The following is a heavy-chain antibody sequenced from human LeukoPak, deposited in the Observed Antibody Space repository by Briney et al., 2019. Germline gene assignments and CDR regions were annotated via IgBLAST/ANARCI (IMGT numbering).Heavy chain of an antibody. CDR3: AKSQGGVGYYGMDV. D-gene: IGHD1-26*01. V-gene: IGHV3-23*01. CDR1: GFTFSSYA. CDR2: ISGSGGST. Sequence: PGGFLRLSCAASGFTFSSYAMSWVRQAPGKGLEWVSAISGSGGSTYYADSVKGRFTISRDNSKNTLYLQMNSLRAEDTAVYYCAKSQGGVGYYGMDVWGQGTVVTVSS. J-gene: IGHJ6*02.